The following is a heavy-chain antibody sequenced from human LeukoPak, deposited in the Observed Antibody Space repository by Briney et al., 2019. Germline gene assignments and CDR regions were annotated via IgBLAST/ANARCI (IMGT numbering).Heavy chain of an antibody. CDR3: ARPASYDFWSGYYTYFDY. CDR2: ISYGGSNK. D-gene: IGHD3-3*01. J-gene: IGHJ4*02. CDR1: GFTFSSYA. V-gene: IGHV3-30*04. Sequence: GSLRLSCAASGFTFSSYAMHWVRQAPGQGLEWVAVISYGGSNKYYADSVKGRFTISRDNSKNTLYLQMNSLRAEDTAVYYCARPASYDFWSGYYTYFDYWGQGTLVTVSS.